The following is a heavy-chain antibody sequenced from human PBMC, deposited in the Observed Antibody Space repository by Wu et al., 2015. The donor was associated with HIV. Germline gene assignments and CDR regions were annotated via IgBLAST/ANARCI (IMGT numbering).Heavy chain of an antibody. Sequence: QVQLVQSGTEVKKLGASVRVSCQTSGYSFTAHYIHWVRQAPGQGLEWMGWIRPDSGATNYAEKFEDRVTMTRDASISTAYMQLRRLRSDDTAVYFCARDLGDDFAVRGFYWYMDVWGRGTAITVSS. CDR3: ARDLGDDFAVRGFYWYMDV. V-gene: IGHV1-2*02. J-gene: IGHJ6*03. CDR2: IRPDSGAT. CDR1: GYSFTAHY. D-gene: IGHD2-21*01.